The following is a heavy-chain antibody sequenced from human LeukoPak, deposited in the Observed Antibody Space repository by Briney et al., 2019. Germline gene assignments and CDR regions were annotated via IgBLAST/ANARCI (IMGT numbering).Heavy chain of an antibody. D-gene: IGHD3-22*01. J-gene: IGHJ4*02. CDR3: AKRPAYDSSGSVRDY. V-gene: IGHV3-23*01. CDR1: GFTFSSYA. CDR2: ISGSGGST. Sequence: GGTPRLSCAASGFTFSSYAMSWVGQAPGTGLGWCSAISGSGGSTYYADSVKGRFTISRDNSRNTLYLQTNSLRAEDTAVYYCAKRPAYDSSGSVRDYWGQGTLVTVSS.